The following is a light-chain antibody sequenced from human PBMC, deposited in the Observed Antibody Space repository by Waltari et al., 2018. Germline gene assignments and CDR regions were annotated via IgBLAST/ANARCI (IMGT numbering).Light chain of an antibody. V-gene: IGKV1-5*03. J-gene: IGKJ2*01. Sequence: DIQMTQSPSTLFASVGDRVTITCRASPSIDIWLAWYQQKSGTVPKLLIYKASSLESGVPSRFSGSGSGTEFTLTISSLQPDDFATYYCKQYKDYPLYTFGQGTKVEMK. CDR3: KQYKDYPLYT. CDR1: PSIDIW. CDR2: KAS.